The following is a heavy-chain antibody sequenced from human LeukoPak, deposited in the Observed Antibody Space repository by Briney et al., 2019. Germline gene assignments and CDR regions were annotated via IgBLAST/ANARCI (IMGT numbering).Heavy chain of an antibody. J-gene: IGHJ4*02. Sequence: KPSETLSLTCAVYGGSFSGYYWSWIRQPPGKGLEWIGEINHSGSTNYNPSLKSRVTISVDTSKNQFSLKLSSVTAADTAVYYCARQRWFGEWGQGTLVTVSS. CDR3: ARQRWFGE. V-gene: IGHV4-34*01. CDR1: GGSFSGYY. D-gene: IGHD3-10*01. CDR2: INHSGST.